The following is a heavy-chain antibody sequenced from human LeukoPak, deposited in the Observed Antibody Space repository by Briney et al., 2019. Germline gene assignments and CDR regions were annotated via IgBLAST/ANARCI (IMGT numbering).Heavy chain of an antibody. Sequence: PGGSLRLSCVASGFTFSTYWMHWFRQAPGKGLEWVAVISYDGSNKYYADSVKGRFTISRDNSKNTLYLQMNSLRAEDTAVYYCAREPDSSGWLFDYWGQGTLVTVSS. CDR1: GFTFSTYW. D-gene: IGHD6-19*01. V-gene: IGHV3-30*03. J-gene: IGHJ4*02. CDR2: ISYDGSNK. CDR3: AREPDSSGWLFDY.